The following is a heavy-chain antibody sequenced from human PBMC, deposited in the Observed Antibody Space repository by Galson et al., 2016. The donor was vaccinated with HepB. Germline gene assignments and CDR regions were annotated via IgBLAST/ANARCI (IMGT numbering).Heavy chain of an antibody. Sequence: SLRLSCAASGFTFSAYAMTWVRQVPGQGLEWVSGILDNGETTYYAGSVKGRFTISRDNFKDMLYLQMNNLRADDTAVYYWARQGIITMLRGYFDDWGQGTLVTVSS. D-gene: IGHD3-10*01. J-gene: IGHJ4*02. CDR1: GFTFSAYA. CDR3: ARQGIITMLRGYFDD. V-gene: IGHV3-23*01. CDR2: ILDNGETT.